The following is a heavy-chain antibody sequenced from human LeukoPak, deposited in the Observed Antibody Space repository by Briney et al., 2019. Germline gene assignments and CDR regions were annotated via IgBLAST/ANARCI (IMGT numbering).Heavy chain of an antibody. J-gene: IGHJ6*02. D-gene: IGHD3-22*01. CDR3: ARCYYDSSGYYGHYYYYYGMDV. Sequence: ASVKVSCKASGYTFTSYYMHWVRQAPGQGLEWMGIINPSGGSTSYAQKFQGRVTMTRDTSTSTVYMELSSLRSEDTAVYYCARCYYDSSGYYGHYYYYYGMDVWGQGTTVTVSS. CDR1: GYTFTSYY. CDR2: INPSGGST. V-gene: IGHV1-46*01.